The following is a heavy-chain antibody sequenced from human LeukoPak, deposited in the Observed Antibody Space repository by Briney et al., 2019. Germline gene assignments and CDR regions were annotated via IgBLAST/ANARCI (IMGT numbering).Heavy chain of an antibody. J-gene: IGHJ4*02. Sequence: PGGSLRLSCAASGFTFSSYAMSWVRQAPGKGLEWVSAISGSGGSTYYADPVKGRFTISRDNSKNTLYLQMNSLRAEDTAVYYCAKIGDYCSGGSCRYYFDYWGQGTLVTVSS. V-gene: IGHV3-23*01. CDR2: ISGSGGST. CDR1: GFTFSSYA. D-gene: IGHD2-15*01. CDR3: AKIGDYCSGGSCRYYFDY.